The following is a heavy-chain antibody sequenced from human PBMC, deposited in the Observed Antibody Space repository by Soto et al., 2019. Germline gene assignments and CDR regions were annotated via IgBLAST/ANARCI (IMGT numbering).Heavy chain of an antibody. CDR1: GLILSDTW. Sequence: GGSLRLSCAASGLILSDTWMHWIRQPPGKGLEWVGRIRTQADGGAIDYANPVEGRFAISRDDSQNVLYLEMNNLRIEDTAVYYCATDQGDATGFYHFDYWGQGTLVTVSS. D-gene: IGHD2-21*01. CDR3: ATDQGDATGFYHFDY. V-gene: IGHV3-15*07. CDR2: IRTQADGGAI. J-gene: IGHJ4*02.